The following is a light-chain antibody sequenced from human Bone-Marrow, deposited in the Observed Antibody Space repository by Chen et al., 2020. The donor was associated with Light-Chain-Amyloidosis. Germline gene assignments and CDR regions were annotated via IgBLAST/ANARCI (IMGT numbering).Light chain of an antibody. CDR3: ATWDDSLTGRV. CDR1: SSNIGSNT. Sequence: QSVLTQPPSASGTPGQRVTISCSGSSSNIGSNTVDWFQQLPGTAPKLLIHSDNQRPSGVPDRFSGSKSDTSASLAISGLQSEDEADYYCATWDDSLTGRVFGGGTKLTVL. V-gene: IGLV1-44*01. CDR2: SDN. J-gene: IGLJ3*02.